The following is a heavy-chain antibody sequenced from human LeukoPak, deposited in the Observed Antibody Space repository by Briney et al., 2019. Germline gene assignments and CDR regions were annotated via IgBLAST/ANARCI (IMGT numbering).Heavy chain of an antibody. CDR3: AKGSGYSSGWPQSFDY. CDR1: GFTFSSYA. V-gene: IGHV3-23*01. Sequence: PGGSLRLSCAASGFTFSSYAMSWVRQAPGKGLEWVSAISGSGGSTYYADSVKGRFTISRDNSKNPLYLQMNSLRAEDTAVYYCAKGSGYSSGWPQSFDYWGQGTLVTVSS. D-gene: IGHD6-19*01. CDR2: ISGSGGST. J-gene: IGHJ4*02.